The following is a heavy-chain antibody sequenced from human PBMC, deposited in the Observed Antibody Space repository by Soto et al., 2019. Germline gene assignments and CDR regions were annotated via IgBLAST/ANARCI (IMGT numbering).Heavy chain of an antibody. D-gene: IGHD3-9*01. Sequence: PSETLSLTCSVTGGSISSSTYYWGWIRQPPGKGLEWLGSTHSSGSTSYNPSLKTRATISVDPSKHQFSVKLSSVIAADTAIYYCARMYYEILTGYYPGWFGPWGQGTLVTVSS. CDR2: THSSGST. CDR3: ARMYYEILTGYYPGWFGP. V-gene: IGHV4-39*01. CDR1: GGSISSSTYY. J-gene: IGHJ5*01.